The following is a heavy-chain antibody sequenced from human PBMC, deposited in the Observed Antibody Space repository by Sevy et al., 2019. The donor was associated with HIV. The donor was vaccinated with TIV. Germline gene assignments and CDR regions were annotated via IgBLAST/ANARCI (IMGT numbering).Heavy chain of an antibody. CDR2: IGHDGNKY. Sequence: GGSLRLSCAASGFTFSSVGIHWVRLTPGTGLEWLAFIGHDGNKYFYGASVKGRITTSRDNSKNTVSLQMNSLRVEDTAIYYCAKDYCIGNDCFLGWFDPRGQGTVVTVSS. D-gene: IGHD2-15*01. CDR3: AKDYCIGNDCFLGWFDP. J-gene: IGHJ5*02. V-gene: IGHV3-30*02. CDR1: GFTFSSVG.